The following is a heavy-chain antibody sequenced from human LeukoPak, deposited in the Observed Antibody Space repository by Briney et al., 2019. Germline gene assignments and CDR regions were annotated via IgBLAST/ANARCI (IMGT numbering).Heavy chain of an antibody. CDR2: ISSSGSTI. Sequence: GGSLRLSCAASGFTFSPYSMNWVRQAPGKGLEWVSYISSSGSTIYYADSVKGRFTISRDNAKNSLSLQMNSLRAEDTAVYYCARLYSSSLYYYYYMDVWGKGTTVTISS. CDR1: GFTFSPYS. D-gene: IGHD6-13*01. J-gene: IGHJ6*03. V-gene: IGHV3-48*04. CDR3: ARLYSSSLYYYYYMDV.